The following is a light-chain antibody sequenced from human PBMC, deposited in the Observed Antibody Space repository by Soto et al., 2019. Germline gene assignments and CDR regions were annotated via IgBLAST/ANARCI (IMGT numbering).Light chain of an antibody. CDR3: CSYAGTSTYV. V-gene: IGLV2-23*01. J-gene: IGLJ1*01. Sequence: QSVLTQPASVSESPGQSITISCTGTSGDVGSYNLVSWYQQHPGKAPKLMIYEGSKRPSGVSNRFSGSKSGNTASLTISGLQAEDEADYYCCSYAGTSTYVFGTGTKVTVL. CDR2: EGS. CDR1: SGDVGSYNL.